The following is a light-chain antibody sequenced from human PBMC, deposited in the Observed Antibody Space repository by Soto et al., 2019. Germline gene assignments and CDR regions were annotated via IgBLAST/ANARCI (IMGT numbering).Light chain of an antibody. J-gene: IGKJ3*01. V-gene: IGKV1-33*01. Sequence: DIQMTQSPSSLSASVGDRITITCQASQDISNRLNWYHQKPGKAPNLLIYDASNLAAGVPSGFSGSGSGTDFTLTISSLQPEDAATYYCQKYDSAPQTFGPGTKVD. CDR1: QDISNR. CDR3: QKYDSAPQT. CDR2: DAS.